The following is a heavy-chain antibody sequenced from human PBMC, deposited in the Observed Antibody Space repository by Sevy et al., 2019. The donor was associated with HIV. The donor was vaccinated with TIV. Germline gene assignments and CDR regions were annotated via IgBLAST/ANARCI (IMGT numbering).Heavy chain of an antibody. J-gene: IGHJ4*02. CDR2: IIPIFGTA. CDR1: GGTFSSYA. Sequence: ASVKVSCKASGGTFSSYAISWVQQAPGQGLEWMGGIIPIFGTANYAQKFQGRVTITADESTSTAYMELSSLRSEDTAVYYCARGQYCSSTSCYIELDYWGQGTLVTVSS. CDR3: ARGQYCSSTSCYIELDY. V-gene: IGHV1-69*13. D-gene: IGHD2-2*01.